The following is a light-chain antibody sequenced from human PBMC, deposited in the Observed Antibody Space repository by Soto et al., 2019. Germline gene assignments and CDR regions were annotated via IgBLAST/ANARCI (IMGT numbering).Light chain of an antibody. V-gene: IGKV1-5*03. J-gene: IGKJ1*01. Sequence: DIQMTQSPSTLSASVGDRVTITCRASQSISSWLAWYQQKPGKAPKLLIYKASSLERGVPARFSGSGSGTEFTLTISSLQPDDFATYCCQQYNTYWTFGQGTKVEIK. CDR2: KAS. CDR1: QSISSW. CDR3: QQYNTYWT.